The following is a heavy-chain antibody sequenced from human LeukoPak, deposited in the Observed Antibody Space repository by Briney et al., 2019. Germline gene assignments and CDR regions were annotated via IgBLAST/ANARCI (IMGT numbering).Heavy chain of an antibody. Sequence: GRSLRLSCAASGFTFDDYAMHRVRQAPGKGLEWVSGISWNSGSIGYADSVKGRFTISRDNAKNSLYLQMNSLRAEDTALYYCATPAAGTEYYFDYWGQGTLVTVSS. CDR3: ATPAAGTEYYFDY. CDR2: ISWNSGSI. J-gene: IGHJ4*02. CDR1: GFTFDDYA. D-gene: IGHD6-13*01. V-gene: IGHV3-9*01.